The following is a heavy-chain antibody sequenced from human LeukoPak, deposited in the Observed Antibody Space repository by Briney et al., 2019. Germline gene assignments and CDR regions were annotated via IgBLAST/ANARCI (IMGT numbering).Heavy chain of an antibody. Sequence: SETLSLTCTVSGGSISSGSYYWSWIRQPAGKGLEWIGRIYTRGSTNYNPSLKSRVTISVDTSKNQFSLKLSSVTAADTAVYYCARDEGYYDSSGLDPWGQGTLVTVSS. CDR1: GGSISSGSYY. D-gene: IGHD3-22*01. CDR2: IYTRGST. CDR3: ARDEGYYDSSGLDP. V-gene: IGHV4-61*02. J-gene: IGHJ5*02.